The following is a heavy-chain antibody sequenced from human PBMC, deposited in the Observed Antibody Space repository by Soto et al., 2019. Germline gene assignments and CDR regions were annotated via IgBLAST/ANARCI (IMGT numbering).Heavy chain of an antibody. V-gene: IGHV2-5*02. J-gene: IGHJ4*02. CDR1: GFSLSTSGVG. D-gene: IGHD2-15*01. CDR3: AHRPSYCSGGSCYSGFDY. CDR2: IYWDDDK. Sequence: ESGPTLVNPTQTLTLTCTFSGFSLSTSGVGVGWIRQPPGKALEWLALIYWDDDKRYSPSLKSRLTITKDTSKNQAVLTMTNMDPVDTATYYCAHRPSYCSGGSCYSGFDYWGQGTLVTVSS.